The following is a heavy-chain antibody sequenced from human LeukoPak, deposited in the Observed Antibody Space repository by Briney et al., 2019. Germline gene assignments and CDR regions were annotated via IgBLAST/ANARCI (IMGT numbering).Heavy chain of an antibody. CDR2: IYYRGRT. J-gene: IGHJ4*02. Sequence: SETLSLTCTVSGGSISSYYWGWIRQPPGKGLEWIGSIYYRGRTYYNPSLKIRVTISADTSKNQFSLNLNSVAASDTAVYYCARQRILDDNYDSSGYYVDQWGQGSLVTVSS. CDR1: GGSISSYY. CDR3: ARQRILDDNYDSSGYYVDQ. V-gene: IGHV4-39*01. D-gene: IGHD3-22*01.